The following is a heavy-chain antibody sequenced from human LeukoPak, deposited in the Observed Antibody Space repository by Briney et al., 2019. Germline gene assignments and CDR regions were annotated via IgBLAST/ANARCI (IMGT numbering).Heavy chain of an antibody. V-gene: IGHV3-48*01. CDR3: ATESGTYSGTCFDY. Sequence: GGSLRLSCAASGFTFSRYSMNWVRQAPGKGLEWLSYISGSSSTIYYADSVKGRFTISRDNAKNSLYLQMNSLRAEDTAVYYCATESGTYSGTCFDYWGQGTLVTVSS. CDR1: GFTFSRYS. CDR2: ISGSSSTI. J-gene: IGHJ4*02. D-gene: IGHD1-26*01.